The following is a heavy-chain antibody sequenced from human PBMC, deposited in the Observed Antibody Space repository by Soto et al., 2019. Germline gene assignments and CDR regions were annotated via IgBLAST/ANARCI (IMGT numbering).Heavy chain of an antibody. V-gene: IGHV3-23*01. CDR2: IGGSGGTT. CDR1: GFTFGSYA. Sequence: GGSLRLSCAASGFTFGSYAMTWVRQTPGMGLEWVSAIGGSGGTTYYADSVKGRFTISRDNSKNTLYLQMNSLRAEDTAVYYCAKNCGGDCYTNFDFWGQGTLVTVSS. D-gene: IGHD2-21*02. J-gene: IGHJ4*02. CDR3: AKNCGGDCYTNFDF.